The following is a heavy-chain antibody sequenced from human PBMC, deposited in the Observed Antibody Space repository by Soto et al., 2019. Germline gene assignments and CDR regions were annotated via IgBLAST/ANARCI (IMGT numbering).Heavy chain of an antibody. Sequence: GASVKVSCKASGGTFSSYAISWVRQAPGQGLEWMGGIIPIFGTANYAQKFQGRVTITADESTSTAYMELSSLRSEDTAVYYCARVSPPILTGYAGYYYYGMDVWGQGTTVTVSS. CDR2: IIPIFGTA. CDR1: GGTFSSYA. D-gene: IGHD3-9*01. J-gene: IGHJ6*02. V-gene: IGHV1-69*13. CDR3: ARVSPPILTGYAGYYYYGMDV.